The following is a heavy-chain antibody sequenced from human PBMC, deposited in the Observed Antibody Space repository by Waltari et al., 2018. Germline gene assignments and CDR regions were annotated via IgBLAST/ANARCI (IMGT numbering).Heavy chain of an antibody. V-gene: IGHV3-23*03. J-gene: IGHJ4*02. CDR2: VIYSGGST. CDR1: GFAFSSYA. CDR3: AKAARGSMAHCHFDY. Sequence: EVQLFESGGGLVQPGGSLVLSCAASGFAFSSYALRWVRQAPGKGVEWVSVIYSGGSTYYADSVKGRFTISRDNSKNTLYLQMNSLRAEDTAVYYCAKAARGSMAHCHFDYWGQGTLVTVSS. D-gene: IGHD3-10*01.